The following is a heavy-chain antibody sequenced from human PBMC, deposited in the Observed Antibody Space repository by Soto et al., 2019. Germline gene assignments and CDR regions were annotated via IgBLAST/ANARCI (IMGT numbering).Heavy chain of an antibody. D-gene: IGHD2-2*01. Sequence: EVQLVESGGGLVQPGGSLRLSCAASGFTFSSYDMHWVRQATGKGLEWVSAIGTAGDTYYPGSVKGRFTISRENAKNSLYLQMNSLRAGDTAVYYCARGRVVVPAATGLAFDIWGQGTMVTVSS. V-gene: IGHV3-13*01. CDR2: IGTAGDT. CDR3: ARGRVVVPAATGLAFDI. J-gene: IGHJ3*02. CDR1: GFTFSSYD.